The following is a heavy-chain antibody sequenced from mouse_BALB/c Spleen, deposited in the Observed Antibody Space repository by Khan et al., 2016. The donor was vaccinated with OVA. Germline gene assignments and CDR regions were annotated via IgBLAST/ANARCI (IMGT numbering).Heavy chain of an antibody. V-gene: IGHV3-2*02. Sequence: EVQLQESGPGLVKPSQSLSLTCTVTGYSITSGYGWNLIRQFPGNKLEWMGYISYSGSTNYNPSLKSRITITPDTSTNQFCLQLNSVTTEDTATYYCARTARIKYWGQGTTLTVSS. CDR2: ISYSGST. CDR3: ARTARIKY. D-gene: IGHD1-2*01. J-gene: IGHJ2*01. CDR1: GYSITSGYG.